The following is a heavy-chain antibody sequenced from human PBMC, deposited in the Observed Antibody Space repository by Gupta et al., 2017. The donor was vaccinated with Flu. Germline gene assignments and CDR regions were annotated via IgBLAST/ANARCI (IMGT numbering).Heavy chain of an antibody. CDR3: TTSAGNYYDILTGYLDYDY. Sequence: EVQLVESGGGLVKPGGSLRLSCAASGFTFSNAWMSWVRQAPGKGLEWVGRIKSKTDGGTTDYAAPVKGRVTISRDDSKNTLYLQMNSLKTEDTAVYYCTTSAGNYYDILTGYLDYDYWGQGTLVTVSS. V-gene: IGHV3-15*01. CDR2: IKSKTDGGTT. CDR1: GFTFSNAW. D-gene: IGHD3-9*01. J-gene: IGHJ4*02.